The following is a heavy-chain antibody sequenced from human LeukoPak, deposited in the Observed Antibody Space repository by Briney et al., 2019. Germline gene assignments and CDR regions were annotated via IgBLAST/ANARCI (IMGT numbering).Heavy chain of an antibody. V-gene: IGHV3-30*18. CDR2: ISCDGSNK. J-gene: IGHJ6*02. Sequence: GRSLRLSCAASGFTFSSYGMHWVRQAPGKGLEWVAVISCDGSNKYYADSVKGRFTISRDNSKNTLYLQMNSLRAEDTAVYYCAKDHYMTTVWYYYGMDVWGQGTTVTVSS. CDR1: GFTFSSYG. CDR3: AKDHYMTTVWYYYGMDV. D-gene: IGHD4-11*01.